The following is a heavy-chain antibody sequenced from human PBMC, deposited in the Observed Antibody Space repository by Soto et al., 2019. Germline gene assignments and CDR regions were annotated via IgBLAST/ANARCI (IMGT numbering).Heavy chain of an antibody. Sequence: EVQVVESGGGLVQPGGSLRLSCAASGFAFSNNWMHWVRQAPGKGLVWVSRISSDGITTTYADFVKGRFTISRDNAKNTVHLQMNSLTVEDTALYFCHSILQPPSWGQGTLVTVSS. CDR1: GFAFSNNW. V-gene: IGHV3-74*01. CDR2: ISSDGITT. D-gene: IGHD2-15*01. CDR3: HSILQPPS. J-gene: IGHJ4*02.